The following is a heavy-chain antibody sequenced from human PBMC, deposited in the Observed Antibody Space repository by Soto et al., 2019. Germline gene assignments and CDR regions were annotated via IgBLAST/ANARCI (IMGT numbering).Heavy chain of an antibody. CDR2: MNPGSGDT. CDR3: ARMATFGSLNWFDP. CDR1: GYSFTNND. D-gene: IGHD3-16*01. V-gene: IGHV1-8*01. J-gene: IGHJ5*02. Sequence: ASVKVSCKASGYSFTNNDVTWVRQATGQGLEWMGWMNPGSGDTGYAQKFQGRVTMTRDISIATAYMELSSLRSDDTAIYYCARMATFGSLNWFDPWGQGTLVTVS.